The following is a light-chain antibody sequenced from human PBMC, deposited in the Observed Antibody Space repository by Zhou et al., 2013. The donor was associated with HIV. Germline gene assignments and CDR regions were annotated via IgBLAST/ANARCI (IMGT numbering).Light chain of an antibody. J-gene: IGKJ3*01. CDR2: GAS. V-gene: IGKV3-15*01. Sequence: EIVMTQSPATLSVSPGERVTLSCRASQSVRTNLAWYQQKPGQAPRLLISGASTRATGVPGRFSGSGSGTEFTLTITNMQSEDFAVYYCQQYNKWPPFTFGPGTKVD. CDR3: QQYNKWPPFT. CDR1: QSVRTN.